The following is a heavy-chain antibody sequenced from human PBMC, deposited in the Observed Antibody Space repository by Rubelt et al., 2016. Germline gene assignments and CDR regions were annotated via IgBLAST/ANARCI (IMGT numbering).Heavy chain of an antibody. CDR3: AKRNPPLISSSPR. J-gene: IGHJ6*02. D-gene: IGHD1-14*01. V-gene: IGHV3-23*01. Sequence: YYADSVKGRFTISRDNSKNTLYLQMNSLRAEDTAVYYCAKRNPPLISSSPRWGQGTTVTVSS.